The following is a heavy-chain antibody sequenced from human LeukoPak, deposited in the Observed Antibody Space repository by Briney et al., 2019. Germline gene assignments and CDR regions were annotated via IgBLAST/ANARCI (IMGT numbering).Heavy chain of an antibody. Sequence: GGSLRLSCAASGFTFSSYNMNWVRQAPGKGLEWVSSISTSTTYKYYADSVKGRFTISRDNAKNSLYLQMNSLRAEDTAVYYCAKDQGWGKPYYYMDVWGKGTTVTVSS. V-gene: IGHV3-21*01. CDR1: GFTFSSYN. CDR3: AKDQGWGKPYYYMDV. CDR2: ISTSTTYK. J-gene: IGHJ6*03. D-gene: IGHD3-16*01.